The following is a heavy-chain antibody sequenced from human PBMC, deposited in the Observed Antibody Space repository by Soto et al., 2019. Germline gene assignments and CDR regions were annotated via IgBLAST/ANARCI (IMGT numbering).Heavy chain of an antibody. Sequence: PSETLSLTCTVSGGSISSSSYYWGWIRQPPGKGLEWVASVYHSGSTYYNPSLKSRVTISVDTSRNQFSLKVNSVTAADTAMFYCARIGNFYGSGSYYDTPFDSWGQGTLVTVSS. J-gene: IGHJ4*02. CDR1: GGSISSSSYY. V-gene: IGHV4-39*01. D-gene: IGHD3-10*01. CDR2: VYHSGST. CDR3: ARIGNFYGSGSYYDTPFDS.